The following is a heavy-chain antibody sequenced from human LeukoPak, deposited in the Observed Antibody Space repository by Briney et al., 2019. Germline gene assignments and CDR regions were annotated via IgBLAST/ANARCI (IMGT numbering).Heavy chain of an antibody. CDR1: GYTFSGYH. J-gene: IGHJ4*02. D-gene: IGHD3/OR15-3a*01. V-gene: IGHV1-2*02. CDR2: INPNSGGT. CDR3: ARVLPDGFFPLEY. Sequence: ASVKVSCKASGYTFSGYHIHWVRQAPGQGLEWMGWINPNSGGTDYAQKFQGRVTMTRDTSINTAYMELSILKSDDSAVYYRARVLPDGFFPLEYWGQGTLVTVSS.